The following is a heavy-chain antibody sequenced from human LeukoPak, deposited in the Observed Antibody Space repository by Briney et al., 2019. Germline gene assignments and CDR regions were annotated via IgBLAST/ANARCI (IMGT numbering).Heavy chain of an antibody. CDR3: AREDYYGTNFDY. CDR2: IHTSGST. Sequence: SETLSLTCTVSGGSISNYYWTWIRQPAGKGLEWIGRIHTSGSTNYNPSLKSRVTMSVDTSKNQFSLKLSSVTAADTAVYYCAREDYYGTNFDYWGQGTLVTVSS. V-gene: IGHV4-4*07. J-gene: IGHJ4*02. CDR1: GGSISNYY. D-gene: IGHD3-10*01.